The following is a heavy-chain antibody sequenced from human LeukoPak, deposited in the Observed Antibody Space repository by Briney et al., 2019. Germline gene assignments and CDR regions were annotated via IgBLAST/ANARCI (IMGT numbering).Heavy chain of an antibody. CDR1: GGTFSSYA. CDR2: IIPIFGTA. D-gene: IGHD3-22*01. Sequence: VKVSCKASGGTFSSYAISWVRQAPGQGLEWMGGIIPIFGTANYAQKFQGRVTITTDESTSTAYMELSSLRSEDTVVYYCARVPPTRGDAYYYDSSGPRDDAFDIWGQGTLVTVSS. CDR3: ARVPPTRGDAYYYDSSGPRDDAFDI. J-gene: IGHJ3*02. V-gene: IGHV1-69*13.